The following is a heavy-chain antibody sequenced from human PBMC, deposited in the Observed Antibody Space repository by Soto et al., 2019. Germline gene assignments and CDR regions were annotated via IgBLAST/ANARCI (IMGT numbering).Heavy chain of an antibody. CDR1: GYTFNTYG. Sequence: ASVKVSCKASGYTFNTYGIAWVRQAPGQGLEWMGWINPYNGNTKFAQKLQDRVTMTTATSTSTAYMELASLRSDDTAVYYCARGCIAVTTHLCYWGQGTLVTVSS. CDR2: INPYNGNT. V-gene: IGHV1-18*01. J-gene: IGHJ4*02. D-gene: IGHD4-17*01. CDR3: ARGCIAVTTHLCY.